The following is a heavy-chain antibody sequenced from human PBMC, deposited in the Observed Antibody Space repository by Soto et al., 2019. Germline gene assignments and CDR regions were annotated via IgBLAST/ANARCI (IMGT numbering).Heavy chain of an antibody. Sequence: GGSLGLSCAASGFTFSSCSMNWVRQAPGKGLEWVSSISSSSSYIYYADSVKGRFTISRDNAKNSLYLQMNSLRAEDTAVYYCATLDQYTVTIDYWGQGTLVTVSS. V-gene: IGHV3-21*01. D-gene: IGHD4-17*01. CDR1: GFTFSSCS. J-gene: IGHJ4*02. CDR3: ATLDQYTVTIDY. CDR2: ISSSSSYI.